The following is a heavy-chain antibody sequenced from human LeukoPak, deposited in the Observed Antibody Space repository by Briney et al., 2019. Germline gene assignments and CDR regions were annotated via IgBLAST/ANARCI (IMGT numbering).Heavy chain of an antibody. J-gene: IGHJ4*02. D-gene: IGHD1-26*01. Sequence: SETLSLTCTVSGGSISSGSHHWGWFRQSPGKGLEWIGSIYDSRTIYYNPSLNSRVTISAVTSKNQFSLQLNSVTAADTAVYYCARREARESYPFDYWGQGTLVTVSS. CDR3: ARREARESYPFDY. V-gene: IGHV4-39*01. CDR2: IYDSRTI. CDR1: GGSISSGSHH.